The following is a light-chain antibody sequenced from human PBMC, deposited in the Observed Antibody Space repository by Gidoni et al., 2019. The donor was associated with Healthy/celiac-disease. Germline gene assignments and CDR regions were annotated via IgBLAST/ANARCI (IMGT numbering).Light chain of an antibody. J-gene: IGKJ4*01. V-gene: IGKV1-33*01. CDR2: DAS. CDR1: QDINNY. CDR3: QQYDNLPLT. Sequence: DIQMTQSPSTLSASVGDRVTITCQASQDINNYLNWYQQKPGKAPKLLIYDASNLETGVPSRFSGRGSGTDFTFTISSLQAEDIATYYCQQYDNLPLTFGRGTKVEIK.